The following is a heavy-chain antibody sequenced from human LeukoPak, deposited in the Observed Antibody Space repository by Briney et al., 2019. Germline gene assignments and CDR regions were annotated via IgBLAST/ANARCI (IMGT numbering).Heavy chain of an antibody. V-gene: IGHV1-2*02. D-gene: IGHD5-18*01. CDR2: INPNSGGT. CDR1: GYTFTGYY. Sequence: ASVKVSCKASGYTFTGYYMHWVRQAPGQGLEWMGWINPNSGGTNYAQKFQGRVTMTRDTSISTAYMELSRLRSDDTAVYYCARDRGTGTAMVRPRTGFDYCGQGTLVTVSS. CDR3: ARDRGTGTAMVRPRTGFDY. J-gene: IGHJ4*02.